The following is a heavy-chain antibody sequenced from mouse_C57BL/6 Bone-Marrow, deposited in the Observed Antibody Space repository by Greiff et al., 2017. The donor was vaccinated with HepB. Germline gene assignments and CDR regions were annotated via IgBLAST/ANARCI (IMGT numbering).Heavy chain of an antibody. CDR3: ARSHYYCSSYYFDY. CDR1: GYTFTSYW. Sequence: QVQLQQPGAELVMPGASVKLSCKASGYTFTSYWMHWVKQRPGQGLEWIGEIDPSDSYTNYNQKFKGKSTLTVDKSSSTAYMQLSSLTSEDSAVYYCARSHYYCSSYYFDYWGQGTTLTVSS. J-gene: IGHJ2*01. V-gene: IGHV1-69*01. D-gene: IGHD1-1*01. CDR2: IDPSDSYT.